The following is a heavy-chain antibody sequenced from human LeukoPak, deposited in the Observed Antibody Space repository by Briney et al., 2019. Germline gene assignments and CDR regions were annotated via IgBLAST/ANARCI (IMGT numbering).Heavy chain of an antibody. CDR2: INLNSRGT. J-gene: IGHJ3*02. CDR1: GYTFTDYY. V-gene: IGHV1-2*02. D-gene: IGHD3-22*01. CDR3: ARGGDYYDSSGYYDDAFDI. Sequence: ASVKVSCKASGYTFTDYYMHWVRQATGQGLEWMGWINLNSRGTNYAQKFQGRVAMTRDTSISTAYMELSRLRSGDTAVYYCARGGDYYDSSGYYDDAFDIWGQGTMVTVSS.